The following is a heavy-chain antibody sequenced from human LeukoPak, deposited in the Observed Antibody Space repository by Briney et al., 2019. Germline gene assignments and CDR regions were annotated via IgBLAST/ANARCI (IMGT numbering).Heavy chain of an antibody. J-gene: IGHJ4*02. CDR3: ARDYGSSGYQPPDY. V-gene: IGHV1-2*02. CDR1: GYTFIGYY. D-gene: IGHD3-22*01. Sequence: ASVKVSCKASGYTFIGYYMHWVRQAPGQGLEWMGWINPSSGGTNYAQKFQGRVTMTRDTSISTAYMELSRLISDDTAVYYCARDYGSSGYQPPDYWGQGTLVTVSS. CDR2: INPSSGGT.